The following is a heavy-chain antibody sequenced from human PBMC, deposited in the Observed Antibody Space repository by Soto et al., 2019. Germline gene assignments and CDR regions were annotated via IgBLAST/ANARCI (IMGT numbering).Heavy chain of an antibody. D-gene: IGHD2-2*01. J-gene: IGHJ3*02. Sequence: QVQLVQSGAEVKKPGSSVKVSCKASGGTFSRYAISWVRQAPGQGIEWMGGIIPIFGTANYAQKFQGRVTITADKATSTAYMELSSLRSEDTAVYYCAREGYCSSATCPGYIWGQGTMVTVSS. CDR3: AREGYCSSATCPGYI. V-gene: IGHV1-69*06. CDR1: GGTFSRYA. CDR2: IIPIFGTA.